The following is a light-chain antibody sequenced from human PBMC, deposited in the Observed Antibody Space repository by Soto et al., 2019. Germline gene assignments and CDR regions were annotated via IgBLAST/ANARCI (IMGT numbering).Light chain of an antibody. CDR2: DVS. CDR3: SSYTSSSTSV. V-gene: IGLV2-14*01. J-gene: IGLJ2*01. Sequence: QSALTQPASVSGSPGQSITISCTGTSSDVGNYNYVSWYQQHPGKAPKLMIYDVSNRPSGVSNRFSGSKSGNTASLTISGLQAEDEADYYCSSYTSSSTSVFCGGTKVTVL. CDR1: SSDVGNYNY.